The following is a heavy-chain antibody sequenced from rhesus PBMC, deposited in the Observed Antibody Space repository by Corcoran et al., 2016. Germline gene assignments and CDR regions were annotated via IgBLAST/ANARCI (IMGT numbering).Heavy chain of an antibody. CDR2: IKNKADGGTA. J-gene: IGHJ4*01. CDR3: TRAIYYGSGYYNY. D-gene: IGHD3-28*01. Sequence: EVQLVESGGGLVQPGGSLRLSCAASGFTFSNYWMSWVRQAPGKGVEGVGRIKNKADGGTAADAESVKGRFTISRDDSKNTLYLQMNSLKTEDTAVYYCTRAIYYGSGYYNYWGQGVLVTVSS. V-gene: IGHV3-16*01. CDR1: GFTFSNYW.